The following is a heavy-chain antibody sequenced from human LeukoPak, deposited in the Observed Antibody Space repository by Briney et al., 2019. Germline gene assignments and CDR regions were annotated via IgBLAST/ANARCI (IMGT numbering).Heavy chain of an antibody. CDR3: AKDSLSYSSSWYPTLFDY. CDR2: ISGSGGGT. CDR1: GFTFSSYS. V-gene: IGHV3-23*01. Sequence: GGSLRLSCAASGFTFSSYSMNWVRQAPGKGLEWVSAISGSGGGTYYADSVKGRFTISRDNSKNTLYLQMNSLRAEDTAVYYCAKDSLSYSSSWYPTLFDYWGQGTLVTVSS. D-gene: IGHD6-13*01. J-gene: IGHJ4*02.